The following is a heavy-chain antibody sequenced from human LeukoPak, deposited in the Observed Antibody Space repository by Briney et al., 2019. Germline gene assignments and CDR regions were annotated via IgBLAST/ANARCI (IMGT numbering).Heavy chain of an antibody. D-gene: IGHD6-19*01. CDR2: ISSSGNII. CDR1: GFTFTDYI. V-gene: IGHV3-11*04. J-gene: IGHJ4*02. Sequence: GGSLRLSCAASGFTFTDYIMRWIRQAPGKGLEWVSYISSSGNIIYYADSVKGRFTISRDNAKNSLYLQMNSLRAEDTAVYYCAKDLLGQWPTVFDYWGQGTLVTVSS. CDR3: AKDLLGQWPTVFDY.